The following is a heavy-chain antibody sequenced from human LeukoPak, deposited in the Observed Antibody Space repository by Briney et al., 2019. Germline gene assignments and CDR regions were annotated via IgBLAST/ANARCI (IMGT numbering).Heavy chain of an antibody. CDR3: ARDVVGSLDY. CDR2: IKGDESAR. CDR1: GFTFSSYW. D-gene: IGHD1-26*01. V-gene: IGHV3-7*01. J-gene: IGHJ4*02. Sequence: GGSLRLSCAASGFTFSSYWMAWVRQAPGKGLEWVANIKGDESARHQADSVKGRFTISRDNTRNSLYLQMTNLRADDTAVYYCARDVVGSLDYWGQGTLVTVSS.